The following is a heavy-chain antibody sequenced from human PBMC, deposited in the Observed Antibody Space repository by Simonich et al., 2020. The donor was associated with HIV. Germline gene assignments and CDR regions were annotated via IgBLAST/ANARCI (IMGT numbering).Heavy chain of an antibody. CDR3: SRQIVGATTAGY. CDR2: IRSKANSYAT. CDR1: GFTFSGSS. J-gene: IGHJ4*02. Sequence: EYGGGLVQPGGSLKLSWSASGFTFSGSSMHWVRQASGKGLEWVGRIRSKANSYATTYAASVKGRFTISRDDSKNTAYLQMNSLKTADTAVYYCSRQIVGATTAGYWGQGTLVTVSS. V-gene: IGHV3-73*02. D-gene: IGHD1-26*01.